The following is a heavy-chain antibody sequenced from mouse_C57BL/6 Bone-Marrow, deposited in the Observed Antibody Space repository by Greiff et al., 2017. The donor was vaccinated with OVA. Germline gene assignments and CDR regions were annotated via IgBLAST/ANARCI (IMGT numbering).Heavy chain of an antibody. CDR3: ASYGNRAWFAY. J-gene: IGHJ3*01. CDR1: GFTFSSYG. D-gene: IGHD2-1*01. V-gene: IGHV5-6*01. CDR2: ISSGGSYT. Sequence: EVKLVESGGDLVKPGGSLKLSCAASGFTFSSYGMSWVRQTPDKRLEWVATISSGGSYTYYPDSVKGRFTISRDNAKNTLYLQMSSLKSEDTAMYYCASYGNRAWFAYWGQGTLVTVSA.